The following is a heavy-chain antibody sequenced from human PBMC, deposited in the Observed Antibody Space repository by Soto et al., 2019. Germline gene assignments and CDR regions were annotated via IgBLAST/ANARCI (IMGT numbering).Heavy chain of an antibody. D-gene: IGHD3-10*01. J-gene: IGHJ4*02. V-gene: IGHV3-23*01. CDR1: GFTLSSYA. CDR3: AKAAGSSGSYQYDY. Sequence: PGGSLRLSCAASGFTLSSYAMSWVRQAPGKGLEWVSAISGSGGSTYYADSVKGRFTISRDNSKNTLYLQMNSLRAEDTAVYYCAKAAGSSGSYQYDYWGQGTLVTVSS. CDR2: ISGSGGST.